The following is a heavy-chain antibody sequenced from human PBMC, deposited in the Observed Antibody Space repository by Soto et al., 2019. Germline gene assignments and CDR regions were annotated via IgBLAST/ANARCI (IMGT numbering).Heavy chain of an antibody. V-gene: IGHV1-8*01. CDR2: MNPGSGDT. D-gene: IGHD5-18*01. Sequence: ASVKISSKASGYTLTNNDVTWVRQATGQGLEWMGWMNPGSGDTGYAQKFQGRVTVTRNISIATAYMELSSLRSEDTAIYYCARMASFGSLNWFDPLGQGTLVPVSS. CDR3: ARMASFGSLNWFDP. J-gene: IGHJ5*02. CDR1: GYTLTNND.